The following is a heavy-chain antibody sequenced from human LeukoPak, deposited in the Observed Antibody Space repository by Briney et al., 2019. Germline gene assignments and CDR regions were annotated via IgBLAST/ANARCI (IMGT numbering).Heavy chain of an antibody. D-gene: IGHD5-18*01. J-gene: IGHJ4*02. CDR3: AREGGIQPFDY. CDR2: INSDGSST. CDR1: GFTFSGYW. Sequence: PGGSLRLSCAASGFTFSGYWMHWVRQAPGKGLVWVSRINSDGSSTSYADSVKGRFTISRDNAKNSLYLQMNSLRAEDTAVYYCAREGGIQPFDYWGQGTLVTVSS. V-gene: IGHV3-74*01.